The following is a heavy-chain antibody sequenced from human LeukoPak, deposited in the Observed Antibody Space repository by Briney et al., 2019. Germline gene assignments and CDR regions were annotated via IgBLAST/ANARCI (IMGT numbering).Heavy chain of an antibody. D-gene: IGHD3-9*01. J-gene: IGHJ4*02. CDR2: ISGSGGST. CDR3: AKVHYDILTGYPDY. CDR1: GFTVSSNY. V-gene: IGHV3-23*01. Sequence: GGSLRLSCAASGFTVSSNYMSWVRQAPGKGLEWVSAISGSGGSTYYADSVKGRFTISRDNSKNTLYLQMNSLRAEDTAVYYCAKVHYDILTGYPDYWGQGTLVTVSS.